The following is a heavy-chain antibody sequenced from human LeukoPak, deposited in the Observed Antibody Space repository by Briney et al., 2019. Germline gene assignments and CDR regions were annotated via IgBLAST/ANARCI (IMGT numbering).Heavy chain of an antibody. J-gene: IGHJ3*02. CDR2: IIPILGTT. CDR1: GGTFSNYG. D-gene: IGHD3-3*01. CDR3: ASPEIRNGYYHAFDI. Sequence: ASVKVSCKASGGTFSNYGFSWVRQAPGQGLEWMGRIIPILGTTIYAQRFQGRVTITADKSTNTAYMELSSLRSEDTALYYCASPEIRNGYYHAFDIWGQGTMVTVSS. V-gene: IGHV1-69*04.